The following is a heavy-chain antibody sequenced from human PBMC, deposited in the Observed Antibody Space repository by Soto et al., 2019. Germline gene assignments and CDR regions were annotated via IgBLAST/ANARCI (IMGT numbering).Heavy chain of an antibody. D-gene: IGHD6-19*01. J-gene: IGHJ4*02. CDR1: GGTFSSYA. V-gene: IGHV1-69*06. CDR3: ARDRGGSGWKTKSFDS. CDR2: IIPIFGTA. Sequence: QVQLVQSGAEVKKPGSSVKVSCKASGGTFSSYAISWVRQAPGQGLEWMGGIIPIFGTANYAQKFQGRVPITADKSTSTAYMELSSLRSEDTAVYYCARDRGGSGWKTKSFDSWGQGTLVTVSS.